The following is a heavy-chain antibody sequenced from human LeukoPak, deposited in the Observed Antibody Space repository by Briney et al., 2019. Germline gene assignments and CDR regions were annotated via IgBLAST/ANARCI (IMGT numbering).Heavy chain of an antibody. CDR2: INPNSGGT. CDR3: ARDLDYYGSGSFFNI. D-gene: IGHD3-10*01. J-gene: IGHJ3*02. Sequence: ASVKVSCKASGYTFTAYSMHWVRQAPGQGLEWMGWINPNSGGTNYGQKFQGRVTMTRDTSITTAYMELSRLRSDDTAVYYCARDLDYYGSGSFFNIWGQGTMVTVSS. V-gene: IGHV1-2*02. CDR1: GYTFTAYS.